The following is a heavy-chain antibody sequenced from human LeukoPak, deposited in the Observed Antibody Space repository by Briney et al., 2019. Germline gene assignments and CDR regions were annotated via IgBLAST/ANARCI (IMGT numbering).Heavy chain of an antibody. CDR3: ARDMAEMEWYFDY. V-gene: IGHV1-46*01. CDR2: INPSGGST. J-gene: IGHJ4*02. CDR1: GYTFTSYY. D-gene: IGHD3-3*01. Sequence: ASVKVSCKVSGYTFTSYYMHWVRQAPGKGLEWMGIINPSGGSTSYAQKFQGRVTMTRDTSTSTVYMELSRLRSEDTAVYYCARDMAEMEWYFDYWGQGTLVTVSS.